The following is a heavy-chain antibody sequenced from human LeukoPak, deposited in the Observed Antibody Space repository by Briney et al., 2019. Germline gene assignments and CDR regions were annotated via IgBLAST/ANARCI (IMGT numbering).Heavy chain of an antibody. J-gene: IGHJ3*02. D-gene: IGHD2-21*02. V-gene: IGHV4-4*07. CDR2: LYTSGST. CDR3: TRDNGGDWYAFDI. Sequence: SETLSLTCAVSVGSISRYYWSWIRQPAGKGLEWIGRLYTSGSTNYNPSLKSRVTMSVDTSKNQFSLKPSSAAAAYAALYYCTRDNGGDWYAFDIWGQGTVVTVSS. CDR1: VGSISRYY.